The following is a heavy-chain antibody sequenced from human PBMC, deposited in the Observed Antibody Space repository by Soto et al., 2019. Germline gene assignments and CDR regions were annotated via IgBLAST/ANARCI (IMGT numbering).Heavy chain of an antibody. V-gene: IGHV3-23*01. CDR1: GFTFTKSG. J-gene: IGHJ4*02. Sequence: PGGSLRLSCAASGFTFTKSGMSWVRQAPGKGLEWVAGIGGSGRKTYYADSVKGRFSISRDNSKNSLFLQMNSLSADDTAIYYCAKDGLSDSPSPIDYWGLGTLVTVSS. CDR3: AKDGLSDSPSPIDY. CDR2: IGGSGRKT.